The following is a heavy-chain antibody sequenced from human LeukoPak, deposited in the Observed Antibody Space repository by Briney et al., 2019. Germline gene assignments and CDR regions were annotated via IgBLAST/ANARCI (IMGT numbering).Heavy chain of an antibody. CDR3: ARLGTMVRGVIISYYYYYMDV. D-gene: IGHD3-10*01. J-gene: IGHJ6*03. V-gene: IGHV4-38-2*02. CDR1: GYSISSGYY. Sequence: SETLSLTCTVSGYSISSGYYWSWIRQPPGKGLEWIGEINHSGSTNYNPSLKSRVTISVDTSKNQFSLKLSSVTAADTAVYYCARLGTMVRGVIISYYYYYMDVWGKGTTVTISS. CDR2: INHSGST.